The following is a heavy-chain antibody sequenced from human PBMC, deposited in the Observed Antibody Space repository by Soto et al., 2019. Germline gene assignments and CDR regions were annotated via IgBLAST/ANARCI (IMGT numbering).Heavy chain of an antibody. Sequence: GGSLRLSCSASVFTFSSYAMSWVRQAPGKGLEWVSAISGSGGSTYYADSVKGRFTISRDNSKNTLYLQMNSPRAEDTAVYYCAKSQPRVLLFLESSPPRMDVWRQGTTVTVSS. V-gene: IGHV3-23*01. CDR3: AKSQPRVLLFLESSPPRMDV. J-gene: IGHJ6*02. D-gene: IGHD3-3*01. CDR1: VFTFSSYA. CDR2: ISGSGGST.